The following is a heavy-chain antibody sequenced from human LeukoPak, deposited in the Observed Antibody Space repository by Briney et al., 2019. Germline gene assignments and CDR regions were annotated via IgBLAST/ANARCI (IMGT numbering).Heavy chain of an antibody. CDR1: GFTFSSYG. V-gene: IGHV3-23*01. D-gene: IGHD3-22*01. Sequence: GRSLRLSCAASGFTFSSYGMHWVRQAPGKGLEWVSAISGSGGSTYYADSVKGRFTISRDNSKNTLYLQMNSLRAEDTAVYYCAKGNTYYYDSSGQWGQGTQVTVSS. CDR2: ISGSGGST. J-gene: IGHJ4*02. CDR3: AKGNTYYYDSSGQ.